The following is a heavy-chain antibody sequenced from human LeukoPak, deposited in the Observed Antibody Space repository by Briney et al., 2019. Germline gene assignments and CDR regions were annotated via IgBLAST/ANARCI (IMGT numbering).Heavy chain of an antibody. Sequence: GGSLRLSCAASGFTFSSYWMHWVRQAPGKGLVGVSRINSDGSSTSYADSVKGRFTISRDNAKNTLYLQMNSLRAEDTAVYYCARAPRYSSGWYFDHWGQGTLVTVSS. CDR1: GFTFSSYW. CDR2: INSDGSST. V-gene: IGHV3-74*01. D-gene: IGHD6-19*01. J-gene: IGHJ4*02. CDR3: ARAPRYSSGWYFDH.